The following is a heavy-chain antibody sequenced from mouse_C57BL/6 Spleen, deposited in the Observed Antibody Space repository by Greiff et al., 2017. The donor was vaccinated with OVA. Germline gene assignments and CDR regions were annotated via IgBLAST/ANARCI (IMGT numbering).Heavy chain of an antibody. D-gene: IGHD1-1*01. CDR2: INPNNGGT. CDR1: GYTFTDYY. V-gene: IGHV1-26*01. J-gene: IGHJ2*01. Sequence: EVQLQQSGPELVKPGASVKISCKASGYTFTDYYMNWVKQSHGKSLEWIGDINPNNGGTSYNQKFKGKATLTVDKSSSTAYMELRSLTSEDSAVYYCAREFLITTVVAPYYFDDWGQGTTLTVSS. CDR3: AREFLITTVVAPYYFDD.